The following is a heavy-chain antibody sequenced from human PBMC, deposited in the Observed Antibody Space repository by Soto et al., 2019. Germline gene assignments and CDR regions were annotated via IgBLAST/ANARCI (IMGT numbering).Heavy chain of an antibody. CDR1: GGSISSYY. CDR3: ARGPHARIENI. D-gene: IGHD2-15*01. V-gene: IGHV4-59*01. J-gene: IGHJ3*02. Sequence: QVHLQESGPGLVKPSEPLSLTCTVSGGSISSYYWSWIRQPPGKGLEWIGYIYYSGSTNYNPSLKSRVTISVDTSKNQFSLKLSSVTAADTAVYYCARGPHARIENIWGQGTMVTVSS. CDR2: IYYSGST.